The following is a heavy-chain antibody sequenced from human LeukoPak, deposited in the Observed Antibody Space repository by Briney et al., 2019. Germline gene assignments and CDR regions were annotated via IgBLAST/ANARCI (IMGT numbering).Heavy chain of an antibody. Sequence: GGSLRLSCAASGFTVSSNYMSWVSQAPGKRLEWVSVIYSGGSTYYADSVKGRFTISRDNSKNTLYLQMNSLRAEDTAVYYCASGAMLDAFDIWGQGTMVTVSS. V-gene: IGHV3-53*01. J-gene: IGHJ3*02. CDR1: GFTVSSNY. CDR2: IYSGGST. CDR3: ASGAMLDAFDI. D-gene: IGHD2-2*01.